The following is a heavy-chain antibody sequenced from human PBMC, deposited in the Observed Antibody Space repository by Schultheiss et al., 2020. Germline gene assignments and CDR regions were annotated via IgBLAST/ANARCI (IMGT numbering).Heavy chain of an antibody. J-gene: IGHJ6*04. D-gene: IGHD3-3*01. V-gene: IGHV3-23*01. CDR3: ARGSTDFWSAQNYGMDV. CDR2: ISGSGGST. Sequence: GESLKISCAASGFTVSSNYMIWVRQAPGKGLEWVSAISGSGGSTYYADSVKGRFTISRDNAKNSLYLQMNSLRAEDTAVYYCARGSTDFWSAQNYGMDVWGKGTTVTVSS. CDR1: GFTVSSNY.